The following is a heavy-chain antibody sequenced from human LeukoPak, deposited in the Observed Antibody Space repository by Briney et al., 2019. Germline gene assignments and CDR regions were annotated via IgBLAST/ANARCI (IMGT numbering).Heavy chain of an antibody. CDR1: GGSISSGSYY. D-gene: IGHD1-26*01. CDR3: ATQSVGATTEGLFLVDY. V-gene: IGHV4-61*02. J-gene: IGHJ4*02. Sequence: TSETLSLTCTVSGGSISSGSYYWSWIRQPAGKGLEWIGRIYTSGSTNYNPSLKSRVTISVDTSKNQFSLKLSSVTAADTAAYYCATQSVGATTEGLFLVDYWGQGTLVTVSS. CDR2: IYTSGST.